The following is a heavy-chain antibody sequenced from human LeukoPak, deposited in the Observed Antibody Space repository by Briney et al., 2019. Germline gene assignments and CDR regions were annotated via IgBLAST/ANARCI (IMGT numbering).Heavy chain of an antibody. CDR2: IWYDGSNK. V-gene: IGHV3-33*01. Sequence: GGSLRLTCAASGFTFSSYGMHWIRQAPGKGLEWVAVIWYDGSNKYYADSEKGRFTISRDNSKNTLYLQMNSLRAEDTAVYYCAREGIEVVPAATPYYYYYMDVWGKGTTVTVSS. D-gene: IGHD2-2*01. J-gene: IGHJ6*03. CDR3: AREGIEVVPAATPYYYYYMDV. CDR1: GFTFSSYG.